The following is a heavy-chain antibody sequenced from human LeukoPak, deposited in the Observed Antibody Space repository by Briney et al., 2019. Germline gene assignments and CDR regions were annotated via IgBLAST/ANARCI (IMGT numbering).Heavy chain of an antibody. D-gene: IGHD6-13*01. J-gene: IGHJ4*02. Sequence: GGSLRLSCAASGFTFSSYAMSWVRQAPWKGLEWVSAISGSGGSTYYADSVKGRFTISRDNSKNTLYLQMNSLRAEDTAVYYCAKEGSSSWYFHRGGDFDYWGQGTLVTVSS. CDR3: AKEGSSSWYFHRGGDFDY. V-gene: IGHV3-23*01. CDR2: ISGSGGST. CDR1: GFTFSSYA.